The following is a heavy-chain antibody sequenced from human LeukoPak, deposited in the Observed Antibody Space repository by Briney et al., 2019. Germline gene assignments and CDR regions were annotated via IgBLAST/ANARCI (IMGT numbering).Heavy chain of an antibody. V-gene: IGHV3-9*01. CDR1: GFTFDDYA. D-gene: IGHD6-13*01. Sequence: GGSLRLSCAASGFTFDDYAMHWVRQAPGKGLEWVSGISWNSGSIGYADSVKGRFTISRDNAKNSLYLQMNSLRAEDTAVYYCAKDGQQPANDYWGQGTLVTVSS. CDR2: ISWNSGSI. CDR3: AKDGQQPANDY. J-gene: IGHJ4*02.